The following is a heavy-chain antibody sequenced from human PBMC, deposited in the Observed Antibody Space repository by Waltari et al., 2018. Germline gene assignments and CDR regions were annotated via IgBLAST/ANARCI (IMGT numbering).Heavy chain of an antibody. CDR2: IYSVGST. J-gene: IGHJ4*02. D-gene: IGHD4-17*01. CDR3: ASLWDYGDYAVDY. Sequence: EVQLVESGGGLVQPGGSLRLSCAASGFTVSSNYMSWVRQAPGKGLEWVSVIYSVGSTYYADSVKVRFSISRENSKNTLYLQMNILRAEDTAVYYCASLWDYGDYAVDYWGQGTLVTVSS. CDR1: GFTVSSNY. V-gene: IGHV3-66*02.